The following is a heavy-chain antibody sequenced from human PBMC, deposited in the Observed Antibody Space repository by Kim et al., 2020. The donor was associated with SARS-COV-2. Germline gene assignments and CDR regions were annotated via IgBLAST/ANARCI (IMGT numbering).Heavy chain of an antibody. D-gene: IGHD3-22*01. CDR3: ARRVVVITNDDAFDI. J-gene: IGHJ3*02. V-gene: IGHV4-39*01. Sequence: PSVKSGVPISVDTSRNRFSLKLGSVTAADTAVYYCARRVVVITNDDAFDIWGQGTMVTVSS.